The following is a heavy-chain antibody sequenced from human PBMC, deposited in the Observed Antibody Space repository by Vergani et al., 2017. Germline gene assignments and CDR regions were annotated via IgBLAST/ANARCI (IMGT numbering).Heavy chain of an antibody. J-gene: IGHJ4*02. CDR3: VKDAVSNENFFDS. D-gene: IGHD1-1*01. CDR1: GFTFSTYA. Sequence: EVQLLESGGSLKQPGGSVRLSCAASGFTFSTYAMHWVRQAPGKGLEWVSALTGGGGSTYYAGSFKGRFIISRDNSRDTLCLQMNSLRPEDTAAYYCVKDAVSNENFFDSWGQGTLVTVSS. V-gene: IGHV3-23*01. CDR2: LTGGGGST.